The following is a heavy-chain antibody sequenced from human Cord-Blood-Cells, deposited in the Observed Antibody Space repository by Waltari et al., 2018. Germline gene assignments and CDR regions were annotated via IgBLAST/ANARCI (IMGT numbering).Heavy chain of an antibody. CDR3: ASSSYWYFDL. V-gene: IGHV3-53*04. J-gene: IGHJ2*01. Sequence: EVQLVESGRGLVQPGGSVRLSCAASGFTVSSNYMSWVRQAPGKGLEWVSVIYSGGSTYYADSVKGRFTISRHNSKNTLYLQMNSLRAEDTAVYYCASSSYWYFDLWGRGTLVTVSS. CDR1: GFTVSSNY. CDR2: IYSGGST.